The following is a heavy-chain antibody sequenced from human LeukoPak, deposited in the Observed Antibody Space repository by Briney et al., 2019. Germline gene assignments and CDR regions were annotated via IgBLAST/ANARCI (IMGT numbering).Heavy chain of an antibody. J-gene: IGHJ4*02. CDR2: IKNKEEGEKT. Sequence: NTGGSLRLSCAVSGFSFTNVWMNWVRQAPGKGLEWVGRIKNKEEGEKTDYAAPVKGRFTISRDDSKATLFLQMNSLKMEDTAIYYCTTGIDYGGGYWGQGTLVSVSS. CDR1: GFSFTNVW. CDR3: TTGIDYGGGY. D-gene: IGHD3-16*01. V-gene: IGHV3-15*07.